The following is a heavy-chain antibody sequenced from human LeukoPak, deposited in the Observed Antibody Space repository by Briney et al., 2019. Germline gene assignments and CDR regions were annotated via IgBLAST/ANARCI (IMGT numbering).Heavy chain of an antibody. D-gene: IGHD4-17*01. Sequence: ASVKVSCKASGGTFSSYAISWVRQAPGQGLEWMGGIIPIFGTANYAQKFQGRVTITADKSTSTAYMELSSLRSEDTAVYYCARDYGDQNWFDPWGQGTLVTVSS. CDR1: GGTFSSYA. CDR2: IIPIFGTA. CDR3: ARDYGDQNWFDP. J-gene: IGHJ5*02. V-gene: IGHV1-69*06.